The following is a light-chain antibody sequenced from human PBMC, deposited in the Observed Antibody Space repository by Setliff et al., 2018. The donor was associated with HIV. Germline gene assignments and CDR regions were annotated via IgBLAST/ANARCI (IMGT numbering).Light chain of an antibody. CDR2: DVS. V-gene: IGLV2-14*01. Sequence: QSALAQPASVSGSPGQSITISCTGTSSDVGGYNYVSWYQQHPGKAPKLMIYDVSKRPSGVSNRFSGSKSGNTASLTISGLQAEDEAGYYCSSYTSSSTLVFGGGTKVTVL. CDR1: SSDVGGYNY. J-gene: IGLJ2*01. CDR3: SSYTSSSTLV.